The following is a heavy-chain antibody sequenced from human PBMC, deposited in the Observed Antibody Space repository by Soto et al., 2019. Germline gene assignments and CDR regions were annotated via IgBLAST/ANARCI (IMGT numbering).Heavy chain of an antibody. CDR3: AREVRGWFDP. Sequence: QVQLVESGGGVVQPGRSLRLSCAASGFTFSSYGMHWVRQAPGKGLEWVAVIWYDGSNKYYADSVKGRFTISRHNSKNTLYLQMNSLRAEDTAVYYCAREVRGWFDPWGQGTLVTVSS. J-gene: IGHJ5*02. CDR1: GFTFSSYG. V-gene: IGHV3-33*01. CDR2: IWYDGSNK. D-gene: IGHD3-10*01.